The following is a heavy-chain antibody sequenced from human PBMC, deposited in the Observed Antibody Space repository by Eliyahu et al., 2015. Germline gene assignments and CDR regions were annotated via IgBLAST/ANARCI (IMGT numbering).Heavy chain of an antibody. CDR3: ARAHAGVTALDS. CDR2: IGTTGDT. J-gene: IGHJ4*02. CDR1: XFTFSSYD. Sequence: EVQLVESGGGLVQPGGSLXLSXXXXXFTFSSYDMXWVRQATGKRLEWVSAIGTTGDTYYPGSVKGRFTISRENGKNSLYLQMNSLRAGDTAVYYCARAHAGVTALDSWGQGTLVTVSS. V-gene: IGHV3-13*01. D-gene: IGHD2-21*02.